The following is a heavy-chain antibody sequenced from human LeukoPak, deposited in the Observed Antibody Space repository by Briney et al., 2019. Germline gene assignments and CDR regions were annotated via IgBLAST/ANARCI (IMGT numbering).Heavy chain of an antibody. CDR2: ISGSGGST. CDR1: GFTFSSYA. J-gene: IGHJ4*02. D-gene: IGHD3-10*01. Sequence: GGSLRLSCAASGFTFSSYAMSWVRQAPGKGLEGVSAISGSGGSTYYADSVKGRFTISRDNSKNTLYLQMNSLRAEDTAVYYCAKGVNYYGSGSYVDYWGQGTLVTVSS. V-gene: IGHV3-23*01. CDR3: AKGVNYYGSGSYVDY.